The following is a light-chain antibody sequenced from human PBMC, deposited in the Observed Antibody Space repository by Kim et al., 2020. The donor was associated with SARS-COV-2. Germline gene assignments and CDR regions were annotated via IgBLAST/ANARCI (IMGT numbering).Light chain of an antibody. CDR1: NIGSKS. V-gene: IGLV3-21*04. J-gene: IGLJ3*02. Sequence: SYELTQPPSVSVAPGKTARITCGGNNIGSKSVHWYQQKPGQAPVLVIYYDSDRPSWIPERFSGSNSGNTATLTISRVEAGDEADYYCQVWDSSSDHWVFGGGTQLTV. CDR2: YDS. CDR3: QVWDSSSDHWV.